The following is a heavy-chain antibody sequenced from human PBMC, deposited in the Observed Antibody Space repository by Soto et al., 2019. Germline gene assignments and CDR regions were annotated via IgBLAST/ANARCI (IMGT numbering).Heavy chain of an antibody. CDR3: ARGNVRYSPRFDY. Sequence: GGSLRLSCAASGFTFSSYAMHWVRQAPGKGLEWVAVISYDGSNKYYADSVKGRFTISRDNSKNTLYLQMNSLRAEDTAVYYCARGNVRYSPRFDYWGQGTLVTVSS. J-gene: IGHJ4*02. CDR1: GFTFSSYA. CDR2: ISYDGSNK. V-gene: IGHV3-30-3*01. D-gene: IGHD3-9*01.